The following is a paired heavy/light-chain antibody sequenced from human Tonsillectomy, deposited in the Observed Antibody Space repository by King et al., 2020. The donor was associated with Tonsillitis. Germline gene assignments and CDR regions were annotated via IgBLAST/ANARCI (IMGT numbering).Heavy chain of an antibody. Sequence: QLQLQESGPGLVKPSETLSLSCSVSGGSISGSSHYWVWIRQPPGKRLEWIGGIYHTGNTYYNPSLKVRATISVDTSKNQFSLKLNSVTAADTAVYYCARPVDHYYGSGTYYNGADAFDVWGQGTLVTVSP. CDR1: GGSISGSSHY. CDR2: IYHTGNT. D-gene: IGHD3-10*01. CDR3: ARPVDHYYGSGTYYNGADAFDV. V-gene: IGHV4-39*01. J-gene: IGHJ3*01.
Light chain of an antibody. Sequence: EIVLTQFPATLSLSPGERATLSCRASQSISSYLAWYQQKPGQAPRLLIYDASNRATGIPARFSGSGSGTDFTLTISSLEPEDFAVYYCQQRRNWPLTFGGGTKVEIK. CDR1: QSISSY. CDR3: QQRRNWPLT. J-gene: IGKJ4*01. CDR2: DAS. V-gene: IGKV3-11*01.